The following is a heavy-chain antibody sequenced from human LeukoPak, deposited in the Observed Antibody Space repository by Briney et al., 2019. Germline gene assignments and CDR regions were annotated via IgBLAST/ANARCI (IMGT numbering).Heavy chain of an antibody. D-gene: IGHD3-22*01. CDR3: ARGWGYYYDSSGYFPWNYYYMDV. Sequence: GGSLRLSCAASGFTFSSYSMNWVRQAPGKGLEWVSSISSSSYIYYADSVKGRFTISRDNAKNSLYLQMNSLRAEDTAVYYCARGWGYYYDSSGYFPWNYYYMDVWGKGTTVTVSS. V-gene: IGHV3-21*01. J-gene: IGHJ6*03. CDR1: GFTFSSYS. CDR2: ISSSSYI.